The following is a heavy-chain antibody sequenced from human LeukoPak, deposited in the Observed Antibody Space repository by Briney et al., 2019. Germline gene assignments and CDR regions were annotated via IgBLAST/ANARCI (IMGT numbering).Heavy chain of an antibody. V-gene: IGHV3-30*18. CDR1: GFTFSSYG. Sequence: GRSLRLSCAASGFTFSSYGMHWVRQAPGKGLEWVAVISYDGSNKYYADSVKGRFTTSRDNSKNTLYLQMNSLRAEDTAVYYCAKDGVDDFGYSYGYGYWGQGTLVTVSS. CDR3: AKDGVDDFGYSYGYGY. D-gene: IGHD5-18*01. J-gene: IGHJ4*02. CDR2: ISYDGSNK.